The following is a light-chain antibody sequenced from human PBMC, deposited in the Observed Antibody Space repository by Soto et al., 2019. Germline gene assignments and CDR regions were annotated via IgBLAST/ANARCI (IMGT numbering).Light chain of an antibody. CDR1: QNINNN. J-gene: IGKJ2*01. CDR2: SAS. CDR3: QQYESGPPVT. V-gene: IGKV3-15*01. Sequence: DIVMTQSPGTVSLSAGETASLSCRASQNINNNLAWYRQKPGQAPRLLIYSASTRATDVPARFSGSGSGTDFTLTISDLQSEDFAVYYCQQYESGPPVTFGQGTKVDIK.